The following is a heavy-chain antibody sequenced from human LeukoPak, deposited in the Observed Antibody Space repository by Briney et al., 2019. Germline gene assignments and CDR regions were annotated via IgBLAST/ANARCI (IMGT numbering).Heavy chain of an antibody. J-gene: IGHJ4*02. CDR3: ARPGEGFDY. V-gene: IGHV3-21*01. CDR1: GFTFNTYT. CDR2: ITASSTAI. D-gene: IGHD3-10*01. Sequence: GGSLRLSCAASGFTFNTYTMNWVRQAPGKGLEWVSSITASSTAIYSADSVKGRFTISRDNAKNSLYLQMNSLRAEDTAVYYCARPGEGFDYWGQGTLDTVSS.